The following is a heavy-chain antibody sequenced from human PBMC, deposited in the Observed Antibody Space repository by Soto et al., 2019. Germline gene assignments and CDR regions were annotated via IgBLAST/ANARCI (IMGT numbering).Heavy chain of an antibody. J-gene: IGHJ6*02. CDR3: ARRRQLGTSSAAYYYYAMDV. V-gene: IGHV3-74*01. CDR2: INSDGSSA. CDR1: GFSFSMYW. D-gene: IGHD6-6*01. Sequence: XGCLRLSCAACGFSFSMYWMHWVRQVPGKGLEWVSRINSDGSSALYADSVKGRFTISRDNAKNTLYLQMHSLRAEDSAVYYCARRRQLGTSSAAYYYYAMDVCGQRTTVTGSS.